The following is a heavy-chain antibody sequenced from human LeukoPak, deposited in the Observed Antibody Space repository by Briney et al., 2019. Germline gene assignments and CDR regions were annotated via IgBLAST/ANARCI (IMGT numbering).Heavy chain of an antibody. V-gene: IGHV3-23*01. CDR1: GFTFSSYA. CDR3: ASILLWYVYDY. CDR2: ISDSGGST. D-gene: IGHD3-10*01. J-gene: IGHJ4*02. Sequence: PGGSLRLSCAASGFTFSSYAMSWVRQAPGEGLEWVSAISDSGGSTYYTDSVKGRFTISRDNSKNTLYLQMNSLRAEDTAVYYCASILLWYVYDYWGQGTLVTVSS.